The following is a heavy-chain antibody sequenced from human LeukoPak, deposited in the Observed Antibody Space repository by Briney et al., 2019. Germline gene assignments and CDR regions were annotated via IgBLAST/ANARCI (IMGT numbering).Heavy chain of an antibody. CDR3: ASEYFYRHES. CDR1: GFTFSKFY. CDR2: MKSKSHGGTA. V-gene: IGHV3-15*01. D-gene: IGHD3-10*01. Sequence: GGSLRFSCAASGFTFSKFYMTWVRHAPGKGLEWVGRMKSKSHGGTADYAAPVKVRFTVSRDDSKNTLYLQMNSLKTEDTAVYYCASEYFYRHESWGQGTLVTVSS. J-gene: IGHJ5*02.